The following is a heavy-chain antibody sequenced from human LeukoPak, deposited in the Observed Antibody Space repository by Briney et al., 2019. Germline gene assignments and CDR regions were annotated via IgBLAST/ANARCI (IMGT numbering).Heavy chain of an antibody. Sequence: GGSLRLSCAASGFTFSSYAMSWVRQAPGKGLEWVSAISGSGGSTYYADSVKGRFTISRDNSKNTLYLQMNSLRAEDTAVYYCAKHPNDYGDYGRFDYWGQGTLVTVSS. J-gene: IGHJ4*02. D-gene: IGHD4-17*01. V-gene: IGHV3-23*01. CDR3: AKHPNDYGDYGRFDY. CDR1: GFTFSSYA. CDR2: ISGSGGST.